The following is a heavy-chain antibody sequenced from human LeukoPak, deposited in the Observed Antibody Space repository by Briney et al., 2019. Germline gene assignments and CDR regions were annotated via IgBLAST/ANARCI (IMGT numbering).Heavy chain of an antibody. J-gene: IGHJ6*02. CDR3: ARDKEDSSSWPVPPYGMDV. CDR2: IYSGGST. Sequence: PGGSLRLSCAASGFTVSSNYMSWVRQAPGKGLEWVSVIYSGGSTYYADSVKGRFTISRDNSKNTLYLQMNSLRAEDTAVYYCARDKEDSSSWPVPPYGMDVWGQGTTVTVSS. D-gene: IGHD6-13*01. V-gene: IGHV3-53*01. CDR1: GFTVSSNY.